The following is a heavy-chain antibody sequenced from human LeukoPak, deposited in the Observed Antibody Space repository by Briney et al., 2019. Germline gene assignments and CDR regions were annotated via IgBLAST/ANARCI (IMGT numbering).Heavy chain of an antibody. D-gene: IGHD4-23*01. V-gene: IGHV1-46*01. CDR2: INPNGGST. CDR1: GYTFTSYY. Sequence: ASVKVSCKASGYTFTSYYMHWVRQAPGQGLEWMGIINPNGGSTSYAQKFQGRVTMTRDTSTSTVYMELSSLRSEDTAVYYCARDATVVKPYYYYGMDVWGQGTTVTVSS. J-gene: IGHJ6*02. CDR3: ARDATVVKPYYYYGMDV.